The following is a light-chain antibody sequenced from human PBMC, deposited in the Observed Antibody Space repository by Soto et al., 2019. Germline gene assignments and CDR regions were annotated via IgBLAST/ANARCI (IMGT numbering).Light chain of an antibody. CDR1: QSVTNRY. CDR2: GIS. V-gene: IGKV3-20*01. J-gene: IGKJ2*01. Sequence: EIVLTQSPATLSLSPGERATLSCRASQSVTNRYFAWYQQRPGQAPRLLIYGISNRATGIPDRFSGSGSGTDFTLTISRLEPEDFVVYYCQQYSSLPHTFGQGTKVDI. CDR3: QQYSSLPHT.